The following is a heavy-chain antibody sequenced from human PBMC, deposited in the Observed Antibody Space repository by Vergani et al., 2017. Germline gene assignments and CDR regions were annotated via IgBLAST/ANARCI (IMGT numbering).Heavy chain of an antibody. CDR3: ARDRELGYGDPDGFEI. V-gene: IGHV1-69*12. D-gene: IGHD4-17*01. J-gene: IGHJ3*02. CDR2: IIPIFGTA. CDR1: GGTFSSYA. Sequence: QVQLVQSGAEVKKPGSSVKVSCKASGGTFSSYAISWVRQAPGQGLEWMGGIIPIFGTANYAQKFQGRATITADESTSTAYMELSSLRSEDTAVYYCARDRELGYGDPDGFEIWGQGTMVTVSS.